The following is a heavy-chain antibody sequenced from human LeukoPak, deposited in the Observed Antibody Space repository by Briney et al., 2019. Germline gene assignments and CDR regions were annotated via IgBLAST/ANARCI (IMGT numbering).Heavy chain of an antibody. Sequence: SVKVSCKASGGTFSSYAISWVRQAPGQGLEWMGGIIPIFGTANYAQKFQGRVTITTDESTSTAYMELSSLRSEDTAVYYCARDGYNAPTDAFDIWGQGTMVTVSS. CDR2: IIPIFGTA. J-gene: IGHJ3*02. V-gene: IGHV1-69*05. D-gene: IGHD5-24*01. CDR1: GGTFSSYA. CDR3: ARDGYNAPTDAFDI.